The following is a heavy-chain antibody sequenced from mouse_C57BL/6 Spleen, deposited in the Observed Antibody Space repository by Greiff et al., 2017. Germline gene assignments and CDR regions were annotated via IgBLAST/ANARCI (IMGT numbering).Heavy chain of an antibody. CDR2: IYPGDGDT. D-gene: IGHD2-3*01. V-gene: IGHV1-82*01. J-gene: IGHJ2*01. Sequence: VQLQQSGPELVKPGASVKISCKASGYAFSSSWMNWVKQRPGKGLEWIGRIYPGDGDTNYNGKFKGKATLTADKSSSTAYMQLSSLTSEDSAVYFCARSGIYDGYSYYFDYWGQGTTLTVSS. CDR1: GYAFSSSW. CDR3: ARSGIYDGYSYYFDY.